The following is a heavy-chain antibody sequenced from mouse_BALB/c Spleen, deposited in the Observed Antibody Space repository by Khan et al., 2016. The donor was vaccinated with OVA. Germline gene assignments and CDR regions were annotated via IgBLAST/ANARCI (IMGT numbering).Heavy chain of an antibody. D-gene: IGHD2-14*01. V-gene: IGHV2-6-4*01. CDR1: GFSLSRYN. CDR3: ARAYYRYDGYYAMDY. CDR2: IWGGGGT. J-gene: IGHJ4*01. Sequence: QVQLKESGPGLVAPSQSLSITCTVSGFSLSRYNLHWVRQPPGKGLEWLGMIWGGGGTDYNSTLKSRLNISKDNSKRQVLLKMNSLQTDDTAMYYCARAYYRYDGYYAMDYWGQGTSVTVSS.